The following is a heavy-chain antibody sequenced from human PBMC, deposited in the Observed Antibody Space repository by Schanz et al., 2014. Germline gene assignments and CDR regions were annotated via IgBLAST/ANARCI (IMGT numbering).Heavy chain of an antibody. CDR1: GFTFSIYA. CDR3: ARDHTTESYYSAGPPIDY. Sequence: VQLVESGGGLVQPGGSLRLSCAASGFTFSIYAMHWVRQAPGKGLEYVSAISHDGYSTYYADSVKGRFTISRDNSKNTVYIQMNSLRAEDTAVYYCARDHTTESYYSAGPPIDYWGQGTLLTVSS. D-gene: IGHD1-26*01. V-gene: IGHV3-64*04. J-gene: IGHJ4*02. CDR2: ISHDGYST.